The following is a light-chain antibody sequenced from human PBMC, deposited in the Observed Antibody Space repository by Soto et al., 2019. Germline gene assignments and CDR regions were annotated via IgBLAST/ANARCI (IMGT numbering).Light chain of an antibody. CDR3: AAWDDILNGSYV. CDR2: NNN. V-gene: IGLV1-44*01. Sequence: SVLTQPPSASGTPGQRVTISCSGSSSNIGSHTINWYQQLPGTAPKLLIYNNNQRPSGVPDRFSGSKSGTSASLAISGLQSEDEADYYCAAWDDILNGSYVFGTGTKVTVL. CDR1: SSNIGSHT. J-gene: IGLJ1*01.